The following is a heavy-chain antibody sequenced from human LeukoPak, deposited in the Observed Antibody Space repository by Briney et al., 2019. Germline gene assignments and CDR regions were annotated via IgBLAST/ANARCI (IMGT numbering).Heavy chain of an antibody. CDR3: ARDPGYNPWGGLFDP. J-gene: IGHJ5*02. Sequence: GGSLRLSCAASGFMFSSFWMHWVRQAPGKGPVWVSRIDSDGSTTSYADSVKGRFTISRDNAKNTLYLQMNNLRADDTAVYYCARDPGYNPWGGLFDPWGQGTLVTVSS. CDR2: IDSDGSTT. CDR1: GFMFSSFW. V-gene: IGHV3-74*01. D-gene: IGHD5-18*01.